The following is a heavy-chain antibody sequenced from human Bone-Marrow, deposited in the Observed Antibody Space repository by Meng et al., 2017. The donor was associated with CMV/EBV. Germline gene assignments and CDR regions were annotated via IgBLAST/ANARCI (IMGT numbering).Heavy chain of an antibody. Sequence: SCTASGFTFSKCGMNWVRQAPGKGLEWVSSISSSSSYIYYADSVKGRFTISRDNAKNSLYLQMNSLRAEDTAVYYCASYDFGGYYFDYWGQGTLVTVSS. V-gene: IGHV3-21*01. CDR1: GFTFSKCG. J-gene: IGHJ4*02. CDR3: ASYDFGGYYFDY. CDR2: ISSSSSYI. D-gene: IGHD3-3*01.